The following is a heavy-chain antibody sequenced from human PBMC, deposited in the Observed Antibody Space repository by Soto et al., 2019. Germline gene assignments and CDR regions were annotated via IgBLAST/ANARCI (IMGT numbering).Heavy chain of an antibody. D-gene: IGHD1-26*01. V-gene: IGHV3-72*01. Sequence: EVQLVESGGGLVQPGGSLRLSCEASGFSFSDHYMEWVRQAPGKGLVWVGRIRNKDNSYTTQYAAAVRCRFTLSRDDSKNSLFLQMNSLKTEDTGISYCARTIMYSAPHYFDYSGQGTLVTVSS. CDR1: GFSFSDHY. J-gene: IGHJ4*02. CDR2: IRNKDNSYTT. CDR3: ARTIMYSAPHYFDY.